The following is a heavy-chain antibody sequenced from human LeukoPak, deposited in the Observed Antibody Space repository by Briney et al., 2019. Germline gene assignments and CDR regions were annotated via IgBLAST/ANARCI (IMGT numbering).Heavy chain of an antibody. CDR2: INPNSGGT. D-gene: IGHD2-2*01. CDR3: ARMPAAPSLERWFDP. J-gene: IGHJ5*02. V-gene: IGHV1-2*02. CDR1: GYTFTGYY. Sequence: ASVRVSCKASGYTFTGYYMHWVRQAPGQGLEWMGWINPNSGGTNYAQKFQGRVTMTRDTSISTAYMELSRLRSDDTAVYYCARMPAAPSLERWFDPWGQGTLVTVSS.